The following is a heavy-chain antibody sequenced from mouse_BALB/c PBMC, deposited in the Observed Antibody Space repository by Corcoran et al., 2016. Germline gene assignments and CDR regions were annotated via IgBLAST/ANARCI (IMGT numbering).Heavy chain of an antibody. D-gene: IGHD4-1*01. V-gene: IGHV14-3*02. J-gene: IGHJ1*01. Sequence: EVQLQQSGAELVKPGASVMLSCTASGFNIKDTYMRWGKQRPEQGLEWIGRIDPANGNTKYDPKFQGKATITADTSSNTAYLQLSSLTSEDTAVYYCANWDWYFDVWGAGTTVTVSS. CDR3: ANWDWYFDV. CDR2: IDPANGNT. CDR1: GFNIKDTY.